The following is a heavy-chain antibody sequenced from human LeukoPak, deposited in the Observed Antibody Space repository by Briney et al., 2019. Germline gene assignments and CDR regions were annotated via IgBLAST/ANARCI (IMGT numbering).Heavy chain of an antibody. Sequence: GGSLRLSCVASGFTFSHYSLHWVRQAPGKGLEWVGRIKSKTDGGTTDYAAPVKGRFTISRDDSKNTLYLQMNSLKTEDTAVYYCTTDQLMVRGVIDFDYWGQGTLVTVSS. D-gene: IGHD3-10*01. CDR2: IKSKTDGGTT. CDR3: TTDQLMVRGVIDFDY. J-gene: IGHJ4*02. V-gene: IGHV3-15*01. CDR1: GFTFSHYS.